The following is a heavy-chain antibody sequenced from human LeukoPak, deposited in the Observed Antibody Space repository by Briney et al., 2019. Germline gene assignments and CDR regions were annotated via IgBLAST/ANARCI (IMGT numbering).Heavy chain of an antibody. Sequence: GGSLRLSCAASGFTFDDYAMHWVRQAPGKGLEGVSGISWNSGSIGYADSVKGRFTISRDNAKNSLYLQMNSLRAEDTALYYCARLWFGESFDYWGQGTLVTVSS. CDR3: ARLWFGESFDY. CDR1: GFTFDDYA. J-gene: IGHJ4*02. D-gene: IGHD3-10*01. CDR2: ISWNSGSI. V-gene: IGHV3-9*01.